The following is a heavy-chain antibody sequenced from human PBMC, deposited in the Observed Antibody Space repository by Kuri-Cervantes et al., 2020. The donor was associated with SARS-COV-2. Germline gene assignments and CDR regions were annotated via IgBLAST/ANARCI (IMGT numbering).Heavy chain of an antibody. D-gene: IGHD2-2*01. CDR2: IIPIFGTA. V-gene: IGHV1-69*06. J-gene: IGHJ5*02. CDR3: ARDREGIVVVPAENWFDP. CDR1: GGTFSSYA. Sequence: SVKVSCKASGGTFSSYAISWVRQAPGQGLEWMGGIIPIFGTANYAQKFQGRVTITADKSTSTAYMELSSLRSEDTAVYYCARDREGIVVVPAENWFDPWGQGTLVTVSS.